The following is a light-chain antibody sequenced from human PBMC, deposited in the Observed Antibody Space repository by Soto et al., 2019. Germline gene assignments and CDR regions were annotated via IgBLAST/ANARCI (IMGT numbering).Light chain of an antibody. Sequence: DIVMTQSPLSLPVTPGEPASISCSSSQSLLQSNGYNYLDWYLQKPVQSPQLLIYFGSYRASGVPGRLSGSGSGTDVTLKIRRVEAEDVGVYYCMQSQQSPPTFGQGTKVEI. V-gene: IGKV2-28*01. CDR2: FGS. CDR3: MQSQQSPPT. J-gene: IGKJ1*01. CDR1: QSLLQSNGYNY.